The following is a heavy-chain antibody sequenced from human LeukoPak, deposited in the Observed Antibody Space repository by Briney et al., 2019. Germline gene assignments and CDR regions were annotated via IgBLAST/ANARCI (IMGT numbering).Heavy chain of an antibody. CDR2: IIPILGIA. V-gene: IGHV1-69*04. D-gene: IGHD6-19*01. CDR1: RGTFSSYA. CDR3: ARGTPGYSSGWNQYNLFDP. J-gene: IGHJ5*02. Sequence: SVQVSCKASRGTFSSYAISWVRQAPGQGLEWMGMIIPILGIAKYAQKFQGRGKINADKPTSTAYIELSSLRSEDTAVYYCARGTPGYSSGWNQYNLFDPWGRGTLV.